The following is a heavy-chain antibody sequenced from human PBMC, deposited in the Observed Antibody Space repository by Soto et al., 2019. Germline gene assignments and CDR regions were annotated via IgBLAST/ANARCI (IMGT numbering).Heavy chain of an antibody. J-gene: IGHJ4*02. Sequence: GGSLRLSCAASGFTVSSNYMSWVRQAPGKGLEWVSVIYSGGSTYYADSVKGRFTISRDNSKGTLYLQMNSLRAEDTAVYYCARGEYNWNDLDYWGQGTLVTVSS. CDR1: GFTVSSNY. CDR2: IYSGGST. V-gene: IGHV3-53*01. CDR3: ARGEYNWNDLDY. D-gene: IGHD1-20*01.